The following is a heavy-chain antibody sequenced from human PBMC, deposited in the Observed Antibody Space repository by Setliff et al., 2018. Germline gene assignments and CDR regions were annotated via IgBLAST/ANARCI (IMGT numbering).Heavy chain of an antibody. CDR3: VRGSAYSSGSFDC. V-gene: IGHV3-7*01. CDR1: GFAFSTYG. J-gene: IGHJ4*02. CDR2: INQGGGAQ. Sequence: GSLRLSCAASGFAFSTYGIHWVRQAPGKGLEWVANINQGGGAQFYVDSVKGRFTISRDNGKNTVYLQMNSLRAEDTAMYYCVRGSAYSSGSFDCWGQGTLVTVSS. D-gene: IGHD3-22*01.